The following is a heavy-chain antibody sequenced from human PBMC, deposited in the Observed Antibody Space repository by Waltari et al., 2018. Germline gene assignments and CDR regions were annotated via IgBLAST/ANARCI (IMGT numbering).Heavy chain of an antibody. D-gene: IGHD5-12*01. CDR3: ARDSGSASFYLDH. CDR1: GFTFRSYE. J-gene: IGHJ4*02. CDR2: MSSTGNTI. Sequence: EVQLAESGGALVKPGGFLRLSCAASGFTFRSYEMIWVRRAPGKGLEWVSYMSSTGNTIYYADSVQGRFTSSRDNAKNSLYLQMDSLRAEDTGIYYCARDSGSASFYLDHWGQGTLVTVSS. V-gene: IGHV3-48*03.